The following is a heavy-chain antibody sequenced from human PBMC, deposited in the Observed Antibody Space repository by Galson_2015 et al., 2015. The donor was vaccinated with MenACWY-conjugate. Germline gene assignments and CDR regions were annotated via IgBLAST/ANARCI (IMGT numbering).Heavy chain of an antibody. J-gene: IGHJ1*01. Sequence: SLRLSCAASGFTFSSYWMHWVRQAPGKGLEWVSYISSSSTIYYADSVKGRFTISRDNAKNSLYLQMNSLRDEDTAVYYCARVSSGYYVNFQRWGQGTLVTVSS. CDR3: ARVSSGYYVNFQR. CDR1: GFTFSSYW. V-gene: IGHV3-48*02. CDR2: ISSSSTI. D-gene: IGHD3-22*01.